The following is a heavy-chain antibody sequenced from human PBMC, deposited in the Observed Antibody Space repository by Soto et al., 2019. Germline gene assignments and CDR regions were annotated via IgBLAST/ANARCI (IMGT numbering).Heavy chain of an antibody. J-gene: IGHJ6*02. CDR2: IIPIFGTA. CDR1: GGTFSSYA. CDR3: ARDSPPPDSSSRTFRGYYYGMDV. D-gene: IGHD6-13*01. V-gene: IGHV1-69*13. Sequence: SVKVSCKASGGTFSSYAISWVRQAPGQGLEWMGGIIPIFGTANYAQKFQGRVTITADESTSTAYMELSSLRSEDTAAYYCARDSPPPDSSSRTFRGYYYGMDVWGQGTTVTVSS.